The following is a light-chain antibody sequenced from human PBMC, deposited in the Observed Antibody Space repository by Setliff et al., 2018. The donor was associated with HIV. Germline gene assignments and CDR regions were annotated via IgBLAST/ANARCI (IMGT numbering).Light chain of an antibody. V-gene: IGLV2-14*01. Sequence: QSVLAQPASVSGSPGQSITISCTGTNSDIGGYNYVSWYQQLPGKAPKLMIFQVINRPSGVSNRFSGSKSGNTASLTISGLQAEDEANYYCSASRPSTNLVVFGTGTKVT. CDR3: SASRPSTNLVV. J-gene: IGLJ1*01. CDR2: QVI. CDR1: NSDIGGYNY.